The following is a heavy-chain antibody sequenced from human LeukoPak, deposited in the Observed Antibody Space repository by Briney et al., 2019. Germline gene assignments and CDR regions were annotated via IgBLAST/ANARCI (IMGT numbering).Heavy chain of an antibody. CDR2: VRPEGTTT. CDR1: GFTFSTYW. CDR3: ARDLGWILFDY. D-gene: IGHD2-2*03. V-gene: IGHV3-74*03. J-gene: IGHJ4*02. Sequence: PGGSLRLSCAAFGFTFSTYWMHWVRQAPGKGLVWVSRVRPEGTTTAYADSVKGRFTISRDNAKNTLFLQMNSLSAEDTAVYYCARDLGWILFDYWGQGTLVTVSS.